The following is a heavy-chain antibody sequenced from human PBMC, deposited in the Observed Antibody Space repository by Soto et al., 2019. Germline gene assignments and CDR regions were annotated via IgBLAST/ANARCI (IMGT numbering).Heavy chain of an antibody. Sequence: QVQLVQSGAEVKKPGSSVKVSCKASGGTFSSYAISWVRQAPGQGLEWMGGIIPIFGTANYAQKFQGRVTITADESTSTAYMELSSLGPEDTAVYYCARGETRYCSRTSCRPYYYYYGMDVWGQGTTVTVSS. CDR3: ARGETRYCSRTSCRPYYYYYGMDV. D-gene: IGHD2-2*01. CDR2: IIPIFGTA. J-gene: IGHJ6*02. V-gene: IGHV1-69*01. CDR1: GGTFSSYA.